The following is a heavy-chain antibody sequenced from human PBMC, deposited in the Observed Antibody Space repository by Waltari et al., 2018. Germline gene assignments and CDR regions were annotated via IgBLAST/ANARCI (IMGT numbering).Heavy chain of an antibody. CDR2: ISSNGGST. Sequence: EVQLVESGGGLVQPGGSLRLSCAASGFTFSSYAMHWVRQAPGKGLEYVSAISSNGGSTYYADSVKGRFTISRDNSKNTLYLQMGSLRAEDMAVYYCARDKERGDILTGTGAFDIWGQGTMVTVSS. CDR3: ARDKERGDILTGTGAFDI. J-gene: IGHJ3*02. V-gene: IGHV3-64*07. D-gene: IGHD3-9*01. CDR1: GFTFSSYA.